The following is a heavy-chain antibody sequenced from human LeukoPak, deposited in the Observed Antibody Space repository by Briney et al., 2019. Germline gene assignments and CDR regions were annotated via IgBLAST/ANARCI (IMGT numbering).Heavy chain of an antibody. CDR2: IYHSGST. Sequence: KTSETLSLTCAVYGGSFSGYYWGWIRQPPGKGLEWIGSIYHSGSTYYNPSLKSRVTISVDTSKNQFSLKLSSVTAADTAVYYCARAGDIVRYYYYMDVWGKGTTVTVSS. CDR1: GGSFSGYY. CDR3: ARAGDIVRYYYYMDV. V-gene: IGHV4-38-2*01. J-gene: IGHJ6*03. D-gene: IGHD2-8*01.